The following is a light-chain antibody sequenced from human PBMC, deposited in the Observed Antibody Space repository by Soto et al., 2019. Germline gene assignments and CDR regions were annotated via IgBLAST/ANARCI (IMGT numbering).Light chain of an antibody. CDR3: QQSYSTPIT. CDR2: AAS. Sequence: IQMTQSPSSLSASVGDRVTITCRASQSISSYLNWYQQKPGKAPKLLIYAASSLQSRVPSRFSGSGSGTDFTLTISSLQPEDFATYYCQQSYSTPITFGQGTDWRL. V-gene: IGKV1-39*01. J-gene: IGKJ5*01. CDR1: QSISSY.